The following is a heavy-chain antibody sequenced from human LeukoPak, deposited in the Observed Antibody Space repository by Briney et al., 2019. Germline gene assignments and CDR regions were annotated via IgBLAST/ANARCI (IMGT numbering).Heavy chain of an antibody. J-gene: IGHJ5*02. CDR3: APNWFDP. CDR2: IYYSGST. Sequence: SETLSLTCTVSGGAISSSRYDWGWIRQPPGTRLEWIGSIYYSGSTYYNPSLKSRVTISVDTSKDQFSLKLSSVPAADTAVYYCAPNWFDPWGQGTLVTVSS. V-gene: IGHV4-39*01. CDR1: GGAISSSRYD.